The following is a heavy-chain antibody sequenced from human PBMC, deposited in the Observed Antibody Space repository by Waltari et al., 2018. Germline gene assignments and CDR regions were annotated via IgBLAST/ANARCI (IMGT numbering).Heavy chain of an antibody. CDR2: IYYSGST. Sequence: QVQLQESGPGLVKPSETLSLTCTVSGGSISSHYWSWIRQPPGKGLEWIGYIYYSGSTNSNPSLKSRVTISVDTSKNQFSLKLSSVTAADTAVYYCARGLSAPRLAAADYYYGMDVWGQGTTVTVSS. CDR1: GGSISSHY. D-gene: IGHD6-13*01. CDR3: ARGLSAPRLAAADYYYGMDV. V-gene: IGHV4-59*11. J-gene: IGHJ6*02.